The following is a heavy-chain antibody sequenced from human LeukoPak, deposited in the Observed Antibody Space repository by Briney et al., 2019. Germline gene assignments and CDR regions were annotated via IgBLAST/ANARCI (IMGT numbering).Heavy chain of an antibody. D-gene: IGHD3-9*01. Sequence: GGSLRLSCAASGFTFSDSAMHWVRQASGKGLEWLGRIRTQANNDATAYGASVKGRFIISRDDSRNTAYLQMNSLKTEDTAVYYCARDYNSLTGLTYSSQATLVTVSS. CDR1: GFTFSDSA. J-gene: IGHJ4*02. CDR2: IRTQANNDAT. CDR3: ARDYNSLTGLTY. V-gene: IGHV3-73*01.